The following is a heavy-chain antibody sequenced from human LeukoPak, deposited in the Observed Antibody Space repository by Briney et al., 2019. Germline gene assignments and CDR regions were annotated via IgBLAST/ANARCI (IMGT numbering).Heavy chain of an antibody. CDR3: ARDKGGLYGDYD. V-gene: IGHV3-30-3*01. D-gene: IGHD4-17*01. CDR1: GFTFSSYA. CDR2: ISYDGSNK. J-gene: IGHJ4*02. Sequence: GRSLRLSCAASGFTFSSYAMHWVRQAPGKGLEWVAVISYDGSNKYYADSVKGRFTIFRDNSKNTLYLQMNSLRAEDTAVYYCARDKGGLYGDYDWGQGTLVTVSS.